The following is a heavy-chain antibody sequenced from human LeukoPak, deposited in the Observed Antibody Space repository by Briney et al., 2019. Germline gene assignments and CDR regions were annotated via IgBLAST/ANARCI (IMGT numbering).Heavy chain of an antibody. CDR1: GFTFSSYA. CDR2: ISGSGGST. CDR3: AKGYLEWLLYDAFDI. V-gene: IGHV3-23*01. D-gene: IGHD3-3*01. Sequence: PGGSLRLSCAASGFTFSSYAMSWVRQAPGRGLEWVSSISGSGGSTYYADSVKGRFTISRDNSKNTLYLQMNSLRAEDTAVYYCAKGYLEWLLYDAFDIWGQGTMVTVSS. J-gene: IGHJ3*02.